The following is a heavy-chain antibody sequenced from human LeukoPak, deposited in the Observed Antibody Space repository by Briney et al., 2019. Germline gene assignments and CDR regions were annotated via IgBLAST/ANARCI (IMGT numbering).Heavy chain of an antibody. D-gene: IGHD2-2*01. J-gene: IGHJ4*02. V-gene: IGHV1-8*01. Sequence: GASVKVSCKASGYTFTSYDINWVRQATGQGLEWMGWMNPNSGNTNYAQKLQGRVTMTTDTSTSTAYMELRSLRSDDTAVYYCASGPFYQLLPFDYWGQGTLVTVSS. CDR3: ASGPFYQLLPFDY. CDR2: MNPNSGNT. CDR1: GYTFTSYD.